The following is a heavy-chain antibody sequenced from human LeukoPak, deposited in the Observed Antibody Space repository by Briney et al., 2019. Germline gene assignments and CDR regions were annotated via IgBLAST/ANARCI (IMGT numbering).Heavy chain of an antibody. V-gene: IGHV3-21*01. D-gene: IGHD6-13*01. CDR3: ARTATDTGEFDY. CDR2: ISSSSSSI. CDR1: GFTLSSYS. Sequence: GGSLRLSCAASGFTLSSYSMNWVRQAPGKGLECVSSISSSSSSIYYADSVKGRFTISRDDAKNSLYLQMNSLRAEDTAVYYCARTATDTGEFDYWGRGTLVTVSS. J-gene: IGHJ4*02.